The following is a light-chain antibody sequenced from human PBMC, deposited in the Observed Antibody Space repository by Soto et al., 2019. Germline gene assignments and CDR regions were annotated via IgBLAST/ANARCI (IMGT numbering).Light chain of an antibody. CDR1: QSASST. CDR3: QYYNNWPPSWT. V-gene: IGKV3-15*01. CDR2: GAS. Sequence: EVVMRQSPATLSVSPGERATLSCRASQSASSTVAWYQQKPGKAPRLLIFGASNRATRIPTRFSGTGSGTEFTRTISSLQSEEFAVYYCQYYNNWPPSWTFGQGTKVDIK. J-gene: IGKJ1*01.